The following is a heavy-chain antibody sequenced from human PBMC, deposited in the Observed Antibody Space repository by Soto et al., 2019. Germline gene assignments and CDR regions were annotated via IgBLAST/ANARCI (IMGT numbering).Heavy chain of an antibody. CDR2: IDPSDSYT. CDR3: ARRLEGDY. CDR1: GYRCSYYW. V-gene: IGHV5-10-1*01. D-gene: IGHD4-17*01. Sequence: ESVKISFKGSGYRCSYYWINWVRQIPGKGLEWMGRIDPSDSYTNYSPSFQGHVTISADKSINTAYLQWSSLKDSDSAMYFCARRLEGDYWGQGTLVTVSS. J-gene: IGHJ4*02.